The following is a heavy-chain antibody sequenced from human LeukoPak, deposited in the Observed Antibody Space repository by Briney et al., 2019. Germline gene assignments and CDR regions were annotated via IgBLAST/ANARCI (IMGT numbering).Heavy chain of an antibody. CDR1: GFTFSSYW. CDR3: ARDRRLGY. Sequence: GGSLRLSCVASGFTFSSYWMSWVRQAPGKGLEWVANIKQDGSEKYYVDSVKGRFTISRDNAKNSLYLQMNSLRAEDTAVYYCARDRRLGYWGQGTLVTVSS. D-gene: IGHD3-16*01. V-gene: IGHV3-7*01. J-gene: IGHJ4*02. CDR2: IKQDGSEK.